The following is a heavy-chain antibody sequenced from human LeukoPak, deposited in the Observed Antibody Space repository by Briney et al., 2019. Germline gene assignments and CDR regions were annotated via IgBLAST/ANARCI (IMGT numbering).Heavy chain of an antibody. CDR2: ISSSGGST. CDR3: AHTLGVTDY. Sequence: PGGPLRLSCAASGFTFSSYAMSWVRQAPGKGLEWVSTISSSGGSTHYAASVKGRFTISKDNSKNTLYLQMNSLRAEDTAVYFCAHTLGVTDYWGQGTLVTVSS. J-gene: IGHJ4*02. V-gene: IGHV3-23*01. D-gene: IGHD3-10*01. CDR1: GFTFSSYA.